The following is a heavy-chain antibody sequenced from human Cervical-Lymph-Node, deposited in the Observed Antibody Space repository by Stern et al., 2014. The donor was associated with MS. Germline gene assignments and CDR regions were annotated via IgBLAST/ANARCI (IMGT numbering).Heavy chain of an antibody. CDR3: ARDRGSYSDS. Sequence: VQLVESGAEVERHGASVKVSCKASGYTFTAYFLHWVRQAPGQGLEWMWWISPTTGSTTDAQKFQDRVTMTRDTSITPGYMEVSSLRSDDTAVYYCARDRGSYSDSWGQGTLFAFSS. J-gene: IGHJ4*02. CDR1: GYTFTAYF. D-gene: IGHD1-26*01. CDR2: ISPTTGST. V-gene: IGHV1-2*02.